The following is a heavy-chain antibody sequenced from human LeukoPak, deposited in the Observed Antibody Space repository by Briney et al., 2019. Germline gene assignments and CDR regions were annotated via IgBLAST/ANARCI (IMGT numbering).Heavy chain of an antibody. D-gene: IGHD3-3*01. J-gene: IGHJ5*02. V-gene: IGHV4-61*02. CDR2: FYTSGST. Sequence: SQTLSLTCTVSGGSISSGSYYWSWIRQPAGKGLECIGRFYTSGSTSYNPSLKSRVTISVDTSKNQFSLKLSSVTAADTAVYYCAREQSGFYSWFDPWGQGTLVTVSS. CDR1: GGSISSGSYY. CDR3: AREQSGFYSWFDP.